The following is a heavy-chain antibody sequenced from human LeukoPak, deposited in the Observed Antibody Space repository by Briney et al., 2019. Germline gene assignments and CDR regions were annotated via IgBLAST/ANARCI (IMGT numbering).Heavy chain of an antibody. CDR1: GGSISSGGYY. V-gene: IGHV4-31*03. J-gene: IGHJ4*02. CDR3: ARRDKYYDILTGYYPGGYFDY. D-gene: IGHD3-9*01. CDR2: IYYSGSA. Sequence: SETLSLTCTVSGGSISSGGYYWSWIRQHPRKGLEWIGDIYYSGSAYYNPSLKSRVTISVDTSKNQFSLKLSSVTAADTAVYYCARRDKYYDILTGYYPGGYFDYWGQGTLVTVSS.